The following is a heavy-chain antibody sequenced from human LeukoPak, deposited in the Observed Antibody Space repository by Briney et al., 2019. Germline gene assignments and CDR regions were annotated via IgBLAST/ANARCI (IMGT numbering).Heavy chain of an antibody. CDR1: GFTFSSYG. V-gene: IGHV3-33*01. J-gene: IGHJ4*02. CDR3: AREYSSGWFADY. CDR2: IWYDGSNK. D-gene: IGHD6-19*01. Sequence: AGGSLGLSCAASGFTFSSYGMHWVRQAPGKGLEWVAVIWYDGSNKYYADSVKGRFTISRDNSKNTLYLQMNSLRAEDTAVYYCAREYSSGWFADYWGQGTLVTVSS.